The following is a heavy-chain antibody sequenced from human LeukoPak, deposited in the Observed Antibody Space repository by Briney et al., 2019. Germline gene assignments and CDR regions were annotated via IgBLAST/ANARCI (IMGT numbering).Heavy chain of an antibody. CDR3: ARRGGSPLGAFDI. CDR1: GASLRSYY. J-gene: IGHJ3*02. D-gene: IGHD1-26*01. Sequence: SEALSLTCTVSGASLRSYYWSWIRQPPGKGLECIGYIFYSESANYNPSLKSRVTISVDTSKNQFSLKLTSVTAADTAVYYCARRGGSPLGAFDIWGQGTMVTVSS. CDR2: IFYSESA. V-gene: IGHV4-59*01.